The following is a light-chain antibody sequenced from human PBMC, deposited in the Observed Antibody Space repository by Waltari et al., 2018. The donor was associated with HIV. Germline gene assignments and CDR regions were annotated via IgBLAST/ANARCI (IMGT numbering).Light chain of an antibody. Sequence: QSVLTQPPSVSAAPGQTVSISCSGFSSNIGNNFVSWYNQLPGKAPKLLIFDNINLPSGFPDRVAASKSGTSASLAITGLQTGDEGDYYCGTWDNSLKTVVFGGGTKVTVL. CDR1: SSNIGNNF. CDR2: DNI. V-gene: IGLV1-51*01. CDR3: GTWDNSLKTVV. J-gene: IGLJ2*01.